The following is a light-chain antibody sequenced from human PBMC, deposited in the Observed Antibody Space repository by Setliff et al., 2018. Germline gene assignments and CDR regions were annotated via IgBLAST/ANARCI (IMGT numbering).Light chain of an antibody. CDR3: SSYEGTNNFV. J-gene: IGLJ1*01. CDR2: QVT. V-gene: IGLV2-8*01. CDR1: SSDVGGYSL. Sequence: QSALTQPASVSGSPGQSITISCSGTSSDVGGYSLVSWYQQHPGKAPKLMIYQVTQRPSGVPDRFSGSKSGDTASLTVSGLQAEDEADYYCSSYEGTNNFVFGTGTKVTVL.